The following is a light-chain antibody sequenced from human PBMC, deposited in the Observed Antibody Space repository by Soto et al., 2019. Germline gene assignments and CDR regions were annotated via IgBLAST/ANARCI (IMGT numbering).Light chain of an antibody. CDR2: DAS. J-gene: IGKJ5*01. CDR3: QQYGNSPIT. V-gene: IGKV3-20*01. Sequence: TVLTESPGTLSLTPGERATLSCRASQTVRSSFLAWYQQKPGQAPRLLTYDASSRATGIPDRFSGSESGTDFTLTISRLEPEDFAVYYCQQYGNSPITFGQGTRLAI. CDR1: QTVRSSF.